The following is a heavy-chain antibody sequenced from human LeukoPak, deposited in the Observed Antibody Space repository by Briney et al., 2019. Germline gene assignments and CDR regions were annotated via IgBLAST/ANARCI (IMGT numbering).Heavy chain of an antibody. D-gene: IGHD3-16*01. CDR1: GFSFSDYD. J-gene: IGHJ4*02. CDR2: ISGRSSHV. V-gene: IGHV3-21*01. CDR3: GRAFHPLRTASAGDL. Sequence: GGSLRLSCSASGFSFSDYDMNWFRQAPGKGLEWISSISGRSSHVYYGDSVKGRFSFSRDNAMNSVFLQMNSLGVADTAVYYCGRAFHPLRTASAGDLWGQGTLVTVSS.